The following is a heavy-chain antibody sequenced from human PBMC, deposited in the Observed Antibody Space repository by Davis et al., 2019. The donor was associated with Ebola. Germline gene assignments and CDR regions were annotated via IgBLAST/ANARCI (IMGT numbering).Heavy chain of an antibody. CDR2: IRISSGFT. Sequence: PGGSLRPSCAASGFSFSDYYMSWIRQAPGKGLEWVSYIRISSGFTNYADSVKGRFTISRDNAKNSLYLQMNSLRAEDTAVYYCARGPRKMATTNFDYWGQGTLVTVSS. D-gene: IGHD5-24*01. CDR1: GFSFSDYY. V-gene: IGHV3-11*06. J-gene: IGHJ4*02. CDR3: ARGPRKMATTNFDY.